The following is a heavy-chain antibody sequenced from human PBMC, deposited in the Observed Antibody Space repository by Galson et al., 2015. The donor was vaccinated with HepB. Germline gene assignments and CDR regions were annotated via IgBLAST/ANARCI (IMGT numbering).Heavy chain of an antibody. CDR3: ARSRGYYGSGSYYNVFYYFDY. V-gene: IGHV1-2*04. D-gene: IGHD3-10*01. CDR2: INPNSGGT. J-gene: IGHJ4*02. Sequence: SVKVSCKASGYTFTGYYMHWVRQAPGQGLEWMGWINPNSGGTNYAQKFQGWVTMTRDTSISTAYMELSRLRPDDTAVYYCARSRGYYGSGSYYNVFYYFDYWGQGTLVTVSS. CDR1: GYTFTGYY.